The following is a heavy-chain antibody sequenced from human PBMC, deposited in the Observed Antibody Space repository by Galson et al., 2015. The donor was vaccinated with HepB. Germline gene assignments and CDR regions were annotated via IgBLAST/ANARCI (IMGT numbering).Heavy chain of an antibody. CDR1: GFTFRDYY. D-gene: IGHD2-2*01. CDR2: ISSSSGTYT. Sequence: SLRLSCAASGFTFRDYYMSWIRQTPGKGLEWLSYISSSSGTYTNYADSVKGRLTISRDNSKNTLYLQMDSLRADDTALYFSARGHFCTSSNCRTWSGYLDYWGQGTLVTVSS. J-gene: IGHJ4*02. CDR3: ARGHFCTSSNCRTWSGYLDY. V-gene: IGHV3-11*06.